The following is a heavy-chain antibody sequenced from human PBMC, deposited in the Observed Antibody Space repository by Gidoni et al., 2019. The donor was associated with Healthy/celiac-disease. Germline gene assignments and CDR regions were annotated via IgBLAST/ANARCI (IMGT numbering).Heavy chain of an antibody. Sequence: QVQLQESGPGLVKPSETLSLTCTVSGGSLSSSYWSWIRQPPGKGLEWIGYIYYSGSTNYNPSLKSRVTISVDTSKNQFSLKLSSVTAADTAVYYCAREAEASDYGGNSNNWFDPWGQGTLVTVSS. CDR3: AREAEASDYGGNSNNWFDP. V-gene: IGHV4-59*01. CDR1: GGSLSSSY. J-gene: IGHJ5*02. D-gene: IGHD4-17*01. CDR2: IYYSGST.